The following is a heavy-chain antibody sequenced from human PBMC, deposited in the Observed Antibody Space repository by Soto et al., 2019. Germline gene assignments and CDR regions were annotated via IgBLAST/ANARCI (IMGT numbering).Heavy chain of an antibody. D-gene: IGHD4-17*01. CDR2: ISGSGGST. J-gene: IGHJ4*02. Sequence: EVQLLESGGGLVQPGGSLRLSCAASGFTFSSHVMSWVRQAPGKGLEWVSAISGSGGSTYYSASVKGRFTISRDNSKNTLYLQMNGLRAEDTAVYYCAKDRGTVTTVTLFDYWGQGTLVTVSS. CDR1: GFTFSSHV. V-gene: IGHV3-23*01. CDR3: AKDRGTVTTVTLFDY.